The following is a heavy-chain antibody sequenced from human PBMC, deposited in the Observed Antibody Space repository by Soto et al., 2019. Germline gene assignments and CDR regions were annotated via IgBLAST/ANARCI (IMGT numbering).Heavy chain of an antibody. CDR2: SIPIFGTA. D-gene: IGHD5-12*01. V-gene: IGHV1-69*13. CDR3: AREVATTGYYYYGMDV. Sequence: SVKVSCKASGGTFSSYAISWVRQAPGQGLEWMGGSIPIFGTANYAQKFQGRVTITADESTSTAYMELSSLRSEDTAVYYCAREVATTGYYYYGMDVWGQGTTVTVSS. CDR1: GGTFSSYA. J-gene: IGHJ6*02.